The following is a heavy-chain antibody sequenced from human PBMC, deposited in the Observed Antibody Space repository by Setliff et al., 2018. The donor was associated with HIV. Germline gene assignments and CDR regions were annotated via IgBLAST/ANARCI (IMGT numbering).Heavy chain of an antibody. Sequence: SETLSLTCTVSGGSISSSTYYWGWIRQPPGKGLEWIGHIYFSGTTNYNPSLQSRVTMSVDTSKNQFSLTLTSVTAADTAVYYCARQDGALTGRYFYYYMNVWGKGTTVTVSS. D-gene: IGHD3-9*01. J-gene: IGHJ6*03. CDR2: IYFSGTT. CDR3: ARQDGALTGRYFYYYMNV. CDR1: GGSISSSTYY. V-gene: IGHV4-61*05.